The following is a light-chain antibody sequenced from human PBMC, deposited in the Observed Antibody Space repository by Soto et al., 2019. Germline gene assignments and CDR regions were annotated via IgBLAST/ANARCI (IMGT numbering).Light chain of an antibody. CDR3: AAWDDSLNGLV. V-gene: IGLV1-44*01. CDR2: ANN. J-gene: IGLJ2*01. Sequence: QSVLTQPPSVSGTPGQRVSISCSGSRSNIGINAVDWYHQLPGTAPKVLIYANNQRPSGVPDRFSGSKSGTSASLAINGLESDYEAHYYCAAWDDSLNGLVVGGGTKLTVL. CDR1: RSNIGINA.